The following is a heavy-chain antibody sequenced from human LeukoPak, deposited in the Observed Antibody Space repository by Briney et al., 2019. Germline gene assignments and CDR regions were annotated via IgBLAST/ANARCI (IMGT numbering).Heavy chain of an antibody. Sequence: GGSLRLSCAASGFTFSSYNMNWVRQAPGKGLEWVSSITSSSSYIYYADSVRGRFTISRDNAKNSLYLQINSLRAEDTAVYYCARDPYSGSYVDYYYYYMDVWGKGTTVTISS. CDR2: ITSSSSYI. CDR1: GFTFSSYN. J-gene: IGHJ6*03. CDR3: ARDPYSGSYVDYYYYYMDV. D-gene: IGHD1-26*01. V-gene: IGHV3-21*01.